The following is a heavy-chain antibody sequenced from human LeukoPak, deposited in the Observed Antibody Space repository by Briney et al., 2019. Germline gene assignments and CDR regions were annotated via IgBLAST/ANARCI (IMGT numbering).Heavy chain of an antibody. CDR1: GGTFISYA. Sequence: ASVKVSCKASGGTFISYAISWVRQAPGQGLEWMGWINPNNGGTNYAQKFQGRVTMTRDTSISTAYMELSRLRSDDTAVYYCARAGDVLLWFGEYPRGMDVWGQGTTVTV. V-gene: IGHV1-2*02. D-gene: IGHD3-10*01. CDR2: INPNNGGT. CDR3: ARAGDVLLWFGEYPRGMDV. J-gene: IGHJ6*02.